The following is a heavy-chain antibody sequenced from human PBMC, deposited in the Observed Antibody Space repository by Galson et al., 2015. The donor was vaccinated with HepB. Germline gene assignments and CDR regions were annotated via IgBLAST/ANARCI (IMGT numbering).Heavy chain of an antibody. CDR1: GFTFSSYG. V-gene: IGHV3-30*18. Sequence: SLRLSCAASGFTFSSYGMHWVRQAPGKGLEWVAVISYDGSNKYYADSVKGRFTISRDNSKDTLYLQMNSLRAEDTAVYYCAKDREQWRQGYYFDYWGQGTLVTVSS. J-gene: IGHJ4*02. CDR3: AKDREQWRQGYYFDY. D-gene: IGHD6-19*01. CDR2: ISYDGSNK.